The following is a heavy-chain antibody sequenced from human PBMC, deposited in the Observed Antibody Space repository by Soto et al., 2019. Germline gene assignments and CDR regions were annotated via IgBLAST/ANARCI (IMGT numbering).Heavy chain of an antibody. Sequence: SETLSLTCAVYGGSFSGYYWSWIRQPPGKGLEWIGGINHSGRTNENPSLKSRVTISVDTSKNQFPLKLRSVTAADTAVYYCARGITMKLAVQGDAPDNYYFDSWGQGSLVTVSS. V-gene: IGHV4-34*01. CDR1: GGSFSGYY. D-gene: IGHD3-22*01. J-gene: IGHJ4*02. CDR3: ARGITMKLAVQGDAPDNYYFDS. CDR2: INHSGRT.